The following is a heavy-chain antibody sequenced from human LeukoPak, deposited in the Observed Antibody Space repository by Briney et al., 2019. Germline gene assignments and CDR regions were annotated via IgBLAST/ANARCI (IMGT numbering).Heavy chain of an antibody. CDR3: ARELSYYYGSGSYNGNWFDP. CDR2: IRSSGSTI. V-gene: IGHV3-48*03. Sequence: GGSLRLSCAASGFTFSSYEMNWVRQAPGKGLEWVSYIRSSGSTIYYADSVKGRFTISRDNAKNSLYLQMTSLRAEDTAVYYCARELSYYYGSGSYNGNWFDPWGQGTLVTVSS. J-gene: IGHJ5*02. CDR1: GFTFSSYE. D-gene: IGHD3-10*01.